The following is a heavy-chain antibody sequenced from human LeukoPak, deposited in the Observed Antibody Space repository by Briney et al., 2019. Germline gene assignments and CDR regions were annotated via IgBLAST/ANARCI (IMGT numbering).Heavy chain of an antibody. V-gene: IGHV3-23*01. CDR2: LSVGGGDT. CDR3: ARDYTEGITWYYYFDY. D-gene: IGHD3-16*01. Sequence: GGSLRLSCAASGFTLSSYSMSWVRQAPGEGLEWVAALSVGGGDTYYADSVKGRFTISRDISKSTLYLQMNGLRAEDTATYYCARDYTEGITWYYYFDYWSQGTLVSVSS. J-gene: IGHJ4*02. CDR1: GFTLSSYS.